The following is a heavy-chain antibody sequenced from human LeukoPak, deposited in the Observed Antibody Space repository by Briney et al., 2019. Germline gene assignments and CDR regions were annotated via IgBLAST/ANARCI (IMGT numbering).Heavy chain of an antibody. CDR1: GGSISSGGYS. CDR3: ARVRPYYYDSSGYQFARYFDY. Sequence: SETLSLTCAVSGGSISSGGYSWSWIRQPPGKGLEWIGYIYHSGSTYYNPSLKSRVTISVDTSKNQFSLKLSSVTAADTAVYYCARVRPYYYDSSGYQFARYFDYWGQGTLVTVSS. J-gene: IGHJ4*02. D-gene: IGHD3-22*01. V-gene: IGHV4-30-2*01. CDR2: IYHSGST.